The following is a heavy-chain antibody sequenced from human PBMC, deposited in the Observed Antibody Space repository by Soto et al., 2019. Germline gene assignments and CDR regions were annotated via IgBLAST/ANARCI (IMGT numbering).Heavy chain of an antibody. CDR3: ARVDTSGWSRPLDY. V-gene: IGHV3-30-3*01. Sequence: QVQLVESGGGVVQPGRSLRLSCAASAFTFSTFTMHWVRQAPGKGLEWVAVISSDGTNKYYADSVKGRFTISRDNSKNTLYLQMNSLRDEDTAMYYCARVDTSGWSRPLDYWGQGTLVTVSS. J-gene: IGHJ4*02. CDR2: ISSDGTNK. CDR1: AFTFSTFT. D-gene: IGHD6-19*01.